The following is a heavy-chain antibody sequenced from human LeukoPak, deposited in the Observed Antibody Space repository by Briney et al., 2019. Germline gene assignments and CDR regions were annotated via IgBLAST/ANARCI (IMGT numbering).Heavy chain of an antibody. CDR3: ARRRSLGGPIDY. J-gene: IGHJ4*02. Sequence: SETLSLTCAVYGGSFSGYYWSWIRQPPGKGPEWIGEINHSGSTNYNPSLKSRVTISVDTSKNQFSLKLSSVTAADTAVYYCARRRSLGGPIDYWGQGTLVTVSS. V-gene: IGHV4-34*01. CDR2: INHSGST. D-gene: IGHD3-16*01. CDR1: GGSFSGYY.